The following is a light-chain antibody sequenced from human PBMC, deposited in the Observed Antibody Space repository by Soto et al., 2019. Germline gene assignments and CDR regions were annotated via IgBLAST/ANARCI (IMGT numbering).Light chain of an antibody. V-gene: IGLV1-44*01. CDR3: AGWDDSLNGVV. J-gene: IGLJ2*01. Sequence: QSVLTQPPSASGTPGQRVTISCSGSSSNMGSNIVNWYQQLPGAAPKLLIYSKDQRPSGVPDRFSGSKSGTSASLAISGRQSEHEADYYCAGWDDSLNGVVFGGGTKLTVL. CDR1: SSNMGSNI. CDR2: SKD.